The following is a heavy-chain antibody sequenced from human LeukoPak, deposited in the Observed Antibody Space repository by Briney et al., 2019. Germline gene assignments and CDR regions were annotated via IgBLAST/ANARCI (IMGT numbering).Heavy chain of an antibody. Sequence: PGGSLRLSCVASGFLFSSYWMTWVRQAPGKGLEWVANIKQDGSKKSYVDSVKGRFTTSRDNAKNSLYLQMNSLRAEDTAIYYCTRVGYIDEGIDYWGQGTLVTVSS. CDR3: TRVGYIDEGIDY. V-gene: IGHV3-7*04. CDR1: GFLFSSYW. J-gene: IGHJ4*02. CDR2: IKQDGSKK. D-gene: IGHD5-24*01.